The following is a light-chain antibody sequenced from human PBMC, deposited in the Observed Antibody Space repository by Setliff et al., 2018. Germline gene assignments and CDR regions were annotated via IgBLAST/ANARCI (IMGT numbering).Light chain of an antibody. J-gene: IGLJ1*01. V-gene: IGLV2-14*01. CDR3: SSYTSSSTYV. CDR2: DVS. Sequence: QSVLTQPASVSGSPGQSITISYTGTSSDVGGYNYVSWYQQHPDKAPKLMISDVSKRPSGVSNRFSGSKSGNTASLTISGLQAEDEADYYCSSYTSSSTYVFGTGTKVTVL. CDR1: SSDVGGYNY.